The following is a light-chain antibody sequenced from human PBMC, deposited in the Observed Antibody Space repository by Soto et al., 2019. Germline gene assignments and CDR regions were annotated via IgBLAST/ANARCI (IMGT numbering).Light chain of an antibody. Sequence: DVVMTQSPLSLPVTLGQPASISCSSSQSLVSSNGNAFLIWFQQRPVQSPRRLIYKVSNRDSAAPDRVTGGGSGTDFTLEISKVEAEDVGVYYCRQATYSPWTFGQGTKVEIK. J-gene: IGKJ1*01. CDR3: RQATYSPWT. CDR1: QSLVSSNGNAF. V-gene: IGKV2-30*01. CDR2: KVS.